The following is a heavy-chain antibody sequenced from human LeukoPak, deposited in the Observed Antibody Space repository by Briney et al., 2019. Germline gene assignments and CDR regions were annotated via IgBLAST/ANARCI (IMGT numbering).Heavy chain of an antibody. V-gene: IGHV4-59*01. CDR1: GGSISSYY. J-gene: IGHJ4*02. Sequence: SETLSLTCTVSGGSISSYYWSWIRQPPGKGLEWIGYIYYSGSTNYNPSLKSRVTISVDTSKNQSSLKLSSVTAADTAVYYCASQGYDILTGYYGFDYWGQGTLVTVSS. CDR3: ASQGYDILTGYYGFDY. CDR2: IYYSGST. D-gene: IGHD3-9*01.